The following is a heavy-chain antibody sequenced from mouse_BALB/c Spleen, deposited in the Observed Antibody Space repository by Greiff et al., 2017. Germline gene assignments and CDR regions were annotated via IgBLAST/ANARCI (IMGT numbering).Heavy chain of an antibody. Sequence: EVMLVESGGGLVQPKGSLKLSCAASGFTFNTYAMNWVRQAPGKGLEWVARIRSKSNNYATYYADSVKDRFTISRDDSQSMLYLQMNNLKTEDTAMYYCVRQLYSFAYGGQGTLVTVSA. D-gene: IGHD2-3*01. CDR1: GFTFNTYA. CDR2: IRSKSNNYAT. CDR3: VRQLYSFAY. V-gene: IGHV10-1*02. J-gene: IGHJ3*01.